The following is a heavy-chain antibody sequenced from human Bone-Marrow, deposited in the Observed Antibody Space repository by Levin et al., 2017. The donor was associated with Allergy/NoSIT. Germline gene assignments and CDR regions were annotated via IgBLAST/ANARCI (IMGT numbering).Heavy chain of an antibody. J-gene: IGHJ6*02. V-gene: IGHV3-21*03. Sequence: AGGSLRLSCAASGFTFRSYSMNWVRQAPGVGLEWVASISSESRYMYYRESVRGRFTISRDNAKDSLYLQMSSLRAEDTAVYYCVRDPLGQYNGMDVWGQGTTVTVSS. D-gene: IGHD3-16*01. CDR3: VRDPLGQYNGMDV. CDR2: ISSESRYM. CDR1: GFTFRSYS.